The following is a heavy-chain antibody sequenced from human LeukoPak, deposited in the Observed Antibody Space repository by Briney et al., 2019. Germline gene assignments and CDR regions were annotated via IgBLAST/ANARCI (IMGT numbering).Heavy chain of an antibody. D-gene: IGHD3-22*01. CDR3: ARLPLSVLWFGELSTYYYDSSGPHFDY. V-gene: IGHV4-34*01. CDR1: GGSFSGYY. J-gene: IGHJ4*02. Sequence: PSETLSLTCAVYGGSFSGYYWSWIRQPPGKGLEWIGEINHSGSTNYNPSLKSRVTISVDTSKNQFSLKLSSVTAADTAVYYCARLPLSVLWFGELSTYYYDSSGPHFDYWGQGTLVTVSS. CDR2: INHSGST.